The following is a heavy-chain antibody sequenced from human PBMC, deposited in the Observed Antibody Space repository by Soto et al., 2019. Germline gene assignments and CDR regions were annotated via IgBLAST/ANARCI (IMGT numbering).Heavy chain of an antibody. Sequence: GGALSLSCAASGFTFSSYAMSWVRQAPGKGLGWVSAISGSGGSTYYADSVKGRFTISRDNSKNTLYLQMNSLRAEDTAVYYCAALYYDFWSGYRGGYFDYWGQGTLVTVSS. CDR1: GFTFSSYA. CDR3: AALYYDFWSGYRGGYFDY. V-gene: IGHV3-23*01. CDR2: ISGSGGST. D-gene: IGHD3-3*01. J-gene: IGHJ4*02.